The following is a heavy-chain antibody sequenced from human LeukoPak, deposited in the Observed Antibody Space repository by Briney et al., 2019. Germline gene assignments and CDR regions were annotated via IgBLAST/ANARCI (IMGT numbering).Heavy chain of an antibody. Sequence: SETLSLTCTVSGGSISSGSYYWSWIRQPAGKGLEWIGRIYTSGSTNYNPSLKSRVTISVDTSKNQFSLKLSSVTAADTAVYYCARWDSGSYSGYFDYWGQGTLVTVSS. CDR3: ARWDSGSYSGYFDY. V-gene: IGHV4-61*02. CDR1: GGSISSGSYY. J-gene: IGHJ4*02. CDR2: IYTSGST. D-gene: IGHD1-26*01.